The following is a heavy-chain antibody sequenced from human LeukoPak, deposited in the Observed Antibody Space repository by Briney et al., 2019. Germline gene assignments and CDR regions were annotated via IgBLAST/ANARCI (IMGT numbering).Heavy chain of an antibody. CDR1: GGTFSSYA. CDR2: IIPILGIA. J-gene: IGHJ6*02. CDR3: ARAQGYNHDNPNRMDV. V-gene: IGHV1-69*04. D-gene: IGHD1-14*01. Sequence: SVKVSCKASGGTFSSYAISWVRQAPGQGLEWMGRIIPILGIANYAQKFQGRVTITADKSTSTAYMELSSLRSEDTAVYYCARAQGYNHDNPNRMDVWGQGTTVTVSS.